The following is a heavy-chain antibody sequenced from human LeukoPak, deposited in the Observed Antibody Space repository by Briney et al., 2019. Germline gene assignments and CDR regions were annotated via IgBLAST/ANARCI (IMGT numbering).Heavy chain of an antibody. CDR2: IKRRTDGGTS. J-gene: IGHJ4*02. CDR3: TTGYTSASHDGY. D-gene: IGHD2-15*01. Sequence: GGSLRLSCAASGFTFSSYSMNWVRQAPGKGLEWVGLIKRRTDGGTSNYAAPVKGRFAISRDDSEDTLFLQMDSLKSEDTGVYYCTTGYTSASHDGYWGQGTLVTVSS. CDR1: GFTFSSYS. V-gene: IGHV3-15*06.